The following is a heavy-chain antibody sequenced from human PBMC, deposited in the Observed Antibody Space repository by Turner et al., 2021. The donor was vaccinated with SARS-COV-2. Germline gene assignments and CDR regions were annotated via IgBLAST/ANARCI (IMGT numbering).Heavy chain of an antibody. CDR2: IKSKTDDGTT. CDR3: TTDPYMGYDLGLWYFDD. Sequence: EVQLVESGGGLVQPGGSLRLSCAASGFTFNNDGMSWVRQAPGKGLEGVGRIKSKTDDGTTYYSAPVKGRFTISIDDSKNTLYLQMNILKTEDTAVYYCTTDPYMGYDLGLWYFDDWGQGTLVTVSS. CDR1: GFTFNNDG. J-gene: IGHJ4*02. V-gene: IGHV3-15*01. D-gene: IGHD5-12*01.